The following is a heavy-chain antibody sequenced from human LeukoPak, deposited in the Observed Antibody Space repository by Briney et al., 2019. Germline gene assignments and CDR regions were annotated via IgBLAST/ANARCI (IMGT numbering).Heavy chain of an antibody. CDR2: INPNSGGT. D-gene: IGHD2-2*01. CDR1: GYTFTGYY. Sequence: ASVKVSCKASGYTFTGYYMHWVRQAPGQGLEWMGWINPNSGGTNYAQKFQGRVTMTRDTSISTAYMELIRLRSDDTAVYYCARDAAIVVVPAATIGDWFDSWGQGTLVTVSS. J-gene: IGHJ5*01. CDR3: ARDAAIVVVPAATIGDWFDS. V-gene: IGHV1-2*02.